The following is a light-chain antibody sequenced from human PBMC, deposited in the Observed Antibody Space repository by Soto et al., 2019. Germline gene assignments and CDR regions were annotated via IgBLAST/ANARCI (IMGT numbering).Light chain of an antibody. Sequence: ELVLTQSSGTLSPSPAARASLSCRASQSVSNNYLAWYQQKPGQAPRLLIYGASNRATGIPDRFSGSGSGTDFTLTISRLEPEDFAVYYCQQYGSSGTFGQGTKVDIK. CDR3: QQYGSSGT. CDR1: QSVSNNY. J-gene: IGKJ1*01. V-gene: IGKV3-20*01. CDR2: GAS.